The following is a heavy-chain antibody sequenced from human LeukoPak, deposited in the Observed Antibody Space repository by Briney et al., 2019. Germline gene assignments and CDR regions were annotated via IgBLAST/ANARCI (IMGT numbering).Heavy chain of an antibody. CDR3: ARDYYDSSGFFIVGYYYYYMDV. V-gene: IGHV3-11*04. CDR2: VSSGSSTI. J-gene: IGHJ6*03. Sequence: GGSLRLSCAASGFTFSDYYMSWIRQAPGKALEWVSYVSSGSSTIYYADSVKGRFTISRDNAKNSLYLQMNSLRAEDTAVYYCARDYYDSSGFFIVGYYYYYMDVWGKGTTVTVSS. D-gene: IGHD3-22*01. CDR1: GFTFSDYY.